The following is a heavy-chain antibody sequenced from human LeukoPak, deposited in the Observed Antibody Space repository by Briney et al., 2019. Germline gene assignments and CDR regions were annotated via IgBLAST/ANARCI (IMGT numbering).Heavy chain of an antibody. CDR3: ARVVVPAIHGLDY. Sequence: GGSLRLSCAASGSTFSNYAMHWVRQAPGKGLEWVAVISYDGYNKYYADSVKGRFTISRDNSKNTLYLQMNSLRAEDTAVYYCARVVVPAIHGLDYWGQGTLVTVSS. D-gene: IGHD2-21*02. V-gene: IGHV3-30*04. J-gene: IGHJ4*02. CDR1: GSTFSNYA. CDR2: ISYDGYNK.